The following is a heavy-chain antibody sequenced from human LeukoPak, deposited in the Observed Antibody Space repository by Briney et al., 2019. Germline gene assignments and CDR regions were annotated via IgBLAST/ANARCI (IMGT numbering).Heavy chain of an antibody. D-gene: IGHD1-26*01. CDR2: INPNSGGT. V-gene: IGHV1-2*02. CDR3: ARHPYSGSYHFDY. CDR1: GYIFTVYY. Sequence: ASVKVSCKASGYIFTVYYMHWVRQAPGQGLEWMGWINPNSGGTNSAQKFQGRVTMTRDTSISTAYMELSRLTSDDTALYYCARHPYSGSYHFDYWGQGTLVTVSS. J-gene: IGHJ4*02.